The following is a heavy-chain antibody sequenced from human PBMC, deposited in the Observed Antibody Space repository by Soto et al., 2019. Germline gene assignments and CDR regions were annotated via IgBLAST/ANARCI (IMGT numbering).Heavy chain of an antibody. CDR1: GGSISSSSYY. D-gene: IGHD1-26*01. J-gene: IGHJ5*02. CDR2: IYYSGST. V-gene: IGHV4-39*01. Sequence: SETLSLTCTVSGGSISSSSYYWGWIRQPPGKGLEWIGSIYYSGSTYYNPSLKSRVTISVDTSKNQFSLKLSSVTAADTAVYYCARATLGGFDPWGQGTLVTVSS. CDR3: ARATLGGFDP.